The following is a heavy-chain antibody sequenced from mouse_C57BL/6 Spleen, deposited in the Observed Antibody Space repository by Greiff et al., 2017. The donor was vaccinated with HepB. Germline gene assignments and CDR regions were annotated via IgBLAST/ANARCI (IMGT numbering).Heavy chain of an antibody. J-gene: IGHJ2*01. CDR3: TTYDSSYFGD. CDR2: IDPENGDT. D-gene: IGHD1-1*01. V-gene: IGHV14-4*01. Sequence: VQLKQSGAELVRPGASVKLSCTASGFNIKDDNMHWVKQRPEQGLEWIGWIDPENGDTEYASKFQGKATITADTSSNTAYLQCGSLTSADTAVCYCTTYDSSYFGDWGQGTTLTVSS. CDR1: GFNIKDDN.